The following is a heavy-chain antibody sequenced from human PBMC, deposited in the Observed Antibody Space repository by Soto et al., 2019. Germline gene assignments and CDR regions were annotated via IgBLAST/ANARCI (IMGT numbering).Heavy chain of an antibody. D-gene: IGHD3-22*01. CDR2: IYHSGST. V-gene: IGHV4-30-2*01. CDR3: ARTYYYDSSGYYD. Sequence: SETLSLTCAVSGGSISRGGYSWSWIRQPPGKGLEWIGYIYHSGSTYYNPSLKSRVTISVDRTKNQFSLKLSSVTAADTAVYYCARTYYYDSSGYYDWGQGTLVTVSS. J-gene: IGHJ4*02. CDR1: GGSISRGGYS.